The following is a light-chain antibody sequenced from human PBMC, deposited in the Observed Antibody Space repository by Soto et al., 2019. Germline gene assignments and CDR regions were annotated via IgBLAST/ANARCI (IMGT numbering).Light chain of an antibody. V-gene: IGKV1-5*03. J-gene: IGKJ1*01. CDR2: EAS. CDR3: QQYNSYST. Sequence: EIQRTQSASTLSASVGDRVTLTGRASQAISARLAWYQQRPGKAPKLLIYEASYLEDGVPSRFSGSGSGTEYTLTASSLQPDDFATYYCQQYNSYSTFGQRSNV. CDR1: QAISAR.